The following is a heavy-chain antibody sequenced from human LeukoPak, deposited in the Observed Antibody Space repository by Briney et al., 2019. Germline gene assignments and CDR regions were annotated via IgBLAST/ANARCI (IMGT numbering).Heavy chain of an antibody. CDR2: VSSSRTTI. Sequence: GGSLRLSCVASGFTFSTFGMNWVRQAPGKGLEWVSHVSSSRTTIYYADSVKGRFTISRDDAKSSLYLQMNSLRAEDTALYYCARMSTGYYDDYWGQGTLVAVSS. D-gene: IGHD3-9*01. V-gene: IGHV3-48*01. CDR3: ARMSTGYYDDY. J-gene: IGHJ4*02. CDR1: GFTFSTFG.